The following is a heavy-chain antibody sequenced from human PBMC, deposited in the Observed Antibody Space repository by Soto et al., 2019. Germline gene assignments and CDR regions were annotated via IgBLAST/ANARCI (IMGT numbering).Heavy chain of an antibody. CDR3: AREETAWPLAYGLDV. V-gene: IGHV3-21*01. Sequence: PGGSLRLSCAASGFTFSGDSMNWVRQAPGKGLEWVASIGRRSDIYYADSVKGRFTISRDNAKNSVSLQMNSLRDEDTAVYYCAREETAWPLAYGLDVWGQGATVTVSS. CDR1: GFTFSGDS. CDR2: IGRRSDI. D-gene: IGHD2-21*02. J-gene: IGHJ6*02.